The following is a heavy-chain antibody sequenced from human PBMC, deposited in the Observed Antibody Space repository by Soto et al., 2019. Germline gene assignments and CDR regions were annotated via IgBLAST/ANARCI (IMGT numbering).Heavy chain of an antibody. D-gene: IGHD6-6*01. J-gene: IGHJ4*02. CDR1: GGSISSYY. V-gene: IGHV4-59*01. CDR2: LDYSRTT. Sequence: PSETLSLTCTVSGGSISSYYWNWIRQSPGKGLEWIASLDYSRTTNYNPSLKSRITTSVDPSKKQFSLKMRSVTAADTAVYYCARDSFPPYSSSSKGFDYWGQGSLVTV. CDR3: ARDSFPPYSSSSKGFDY.